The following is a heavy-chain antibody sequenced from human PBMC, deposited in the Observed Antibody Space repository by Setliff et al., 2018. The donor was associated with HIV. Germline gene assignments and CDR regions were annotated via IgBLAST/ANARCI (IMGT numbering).Heavy chain of an antibody. Sequence: GASVKVSCKASGYTFTDYYIHWVRQAPGQGLQWMGWVNPNSGGTNSAQEFQGSVTMTRDTFISTAYMELTWLKPDDTAVYYCARDREYMDVWGKGTTVTVSS. V-gene: IGHV1-2*02. CDR2: VNPNSGGT. CDR1: GYTFTDYY. CDR3: ARDREYMDV. J-gene: IGHJ6*03.